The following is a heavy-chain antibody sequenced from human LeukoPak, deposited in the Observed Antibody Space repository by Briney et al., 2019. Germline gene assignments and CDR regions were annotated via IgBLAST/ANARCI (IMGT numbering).Heavy chain of an antibody. CDR1: PFIFSRYS. CDR2: ISSSSSTI. D-gene: IGHD6-19*01. CDR3: ARDQDGSGWYNDYYYMDV. Sequence: GGSLRLSCAVSPFIFSRYSINWVRQAPGKGLEWVSYISSSSSTIYYADSVKGRFTISRDNAKNSLYLQMNSLRAEDTAVYYCARDQDGSGWYNDYYYMDVWGKGTTVTVSS. V-gene: IGHV3-48*01. J-gene: IGHJ6*03.